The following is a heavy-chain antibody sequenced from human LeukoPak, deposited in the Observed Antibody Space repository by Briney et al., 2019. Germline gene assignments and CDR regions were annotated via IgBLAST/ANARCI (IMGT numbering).Heavy chain of an antibody. CDR2: INHSGST. V-gene: IGHV4-38-2*02. CDR1: GYSITSGSY. CDR3: ARGDSSSWYSKFDP. D-gene: IGHD6-13*01. Sequence: SETLSLTCTVSGYSITSGSYWGWIRQPPGKGLEWIGEINHSGSTNYNPSLKSRVTISVDTSKNQFSLKLSSVTAADTAVYYCARGDSSSWYSKFDPWGQGTLVTVSS. J-gene: IGHJ5*02.